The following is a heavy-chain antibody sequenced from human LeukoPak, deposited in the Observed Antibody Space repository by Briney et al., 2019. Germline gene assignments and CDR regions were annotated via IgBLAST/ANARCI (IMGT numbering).Heavy chain of an antibody. Sequence: GRSLRLSCAASGFTFSSCAMHWVRQAPGKGLEWVAVISYDGSNKYYADSVKGRFTISRDNSKNTLYLQMNSLRAEDTAVYYCARDMYESVAAASHWGPYFDYWGQGTLVTVSS. D-gene: IGHD6-13*01. V-gene: IGHV3-30*04. J-gene: IGHJ4*02. CDR2: ISYDGSNK. CDR1: GFTFSSCA. CDR3: ARDMYESVAAASHWGPYFDY.